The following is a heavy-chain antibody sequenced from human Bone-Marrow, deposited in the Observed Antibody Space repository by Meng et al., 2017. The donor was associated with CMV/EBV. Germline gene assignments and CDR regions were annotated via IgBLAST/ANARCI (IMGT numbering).Heavy chain of an antibody. Sequence: ETLSLTCTVSGGSISSYYWSWVRQAPGKGLEWVSSISSSSSYIYYADSVKGRFTISRDNAKNSLYLQMNSLRAEDTAVYYCARVMAAHALQQYYFDYWGQGTLVTVS. V-gene: IGHV3-21*01. J-gene: IGHJ4*02. CDR1: GGSISSYY. CDR2: ISSSSSYI. CDR3: ARVMAAHALQQYYFDY. D-gene: IGHD5-18*01.